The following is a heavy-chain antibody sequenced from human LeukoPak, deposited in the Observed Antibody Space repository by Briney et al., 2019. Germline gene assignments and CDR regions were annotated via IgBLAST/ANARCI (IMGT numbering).Heavy chain of an antibody. V-gene: IGHV4-30-2*01. J-gene: IGHJ3*02. Sequence: SETLSPTCAVSGGSISSGGYSWSWIRQPPGKGLEWIGYIYHSGSTYYNPSLKSRVTISVDRSKNQFSLKLSSVTAADRAVYYCASSSSWYRGGAFDIWGQGTMVTVSS. CDR1: GGSISSGGYS. CDR2: IYHSGST. D-gene: IGHD6-13*01. CDR3: ASSSSWYRGGAFDI.